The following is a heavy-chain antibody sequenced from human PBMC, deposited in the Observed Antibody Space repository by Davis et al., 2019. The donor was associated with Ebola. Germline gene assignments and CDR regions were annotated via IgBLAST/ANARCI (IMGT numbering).Heavy chain of an antibody. D-gene: IGHD2/OR15-2a*01. CDR1: GFTFSSYA. V-gene: IGHV3-23*01. Sequence: GESLKISCAASGFTFSSYAMSWVRQAPGKGLEWVSAISGSGGSTYYADSVKGRFTISRDNSKNTLYLQMNSLRAEDTAVYYCAKDVMLTLRGIGYYYGMDVWGQGTTVTVSS. CDR3: AKDVMLTLRGIGYYYGMDV. CDR2: ISGSGGST. J-gene: IGHJ6*02.